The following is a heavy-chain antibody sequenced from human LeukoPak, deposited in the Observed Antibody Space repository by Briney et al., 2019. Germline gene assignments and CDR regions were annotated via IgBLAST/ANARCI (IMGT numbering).Heavy chain of an antibody. Sequence: ASVKVSCKASGYTFTGYYMHWVRQAPGQGLEWMGWINPNSGGTNYAQKFQGRVTMTRDTSISTAYMELSSLRSEDTAVYYCATLSGSYYSNDYWGQGTLVTVSS. J-gene: IGHJ4*02. CDR2: INPNSGGT. CDR3: ATLSGSYYSNDY. D-gene: IGHD1-26*01. CDR1: GYTFTGYY. V-gene: IGHV1-2*02.